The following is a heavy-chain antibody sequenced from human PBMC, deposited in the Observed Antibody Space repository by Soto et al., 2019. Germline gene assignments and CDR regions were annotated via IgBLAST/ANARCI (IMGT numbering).Heavy chain of an antibody. CDR1: DYTFTSYG. Sequence: QVQLVQSGAEVKKPGASVKVSCKASDYTFTSYGVSWVRQAPGQGLEWMGWISAYNGNTNYAQKLQGRDIMTTDTSTSTAYMERRSLRSDATAVYYCAIRRGACGGDCYNWFDPWGQGTLVTVSS. J-gene: IGHJ5*02. D-gene: IGHD2-21*02. V-gene: IGHV1-18*01. CDR3: AIRRGACGGDCYNWFDP. CDR2: ISAYNGNT.